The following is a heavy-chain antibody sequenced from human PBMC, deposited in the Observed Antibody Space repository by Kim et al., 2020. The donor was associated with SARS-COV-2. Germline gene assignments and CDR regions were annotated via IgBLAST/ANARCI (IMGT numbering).Heavy chain of an antibody. J-gene: IGHJ4*02. D-gene: IGHD2-15*01. CDR1: GGSFSDYY. Sequence: SETLSLTCAVYGGSFSDYYWSWIRQPPGKGLEWIGDINHSGSTNYNPSLKSRVTISVDTSTTQFSLNLTSVTAADTAVYSCARGSQCSGGGYLLVFDYGGGGALVAVAS. V-gene: IGHV4-34*01. CDR2: INHSGST. CDR3: ARGSQCSGGGYLLVFDY.